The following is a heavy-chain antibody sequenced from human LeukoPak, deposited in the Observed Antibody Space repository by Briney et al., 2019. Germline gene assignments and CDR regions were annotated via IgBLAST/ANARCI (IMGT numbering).Heavy chain of an antibody. Sequence: PGGSLRLSCAASGFTFSSYAMSWVRQAPGKGLEWVSAISGSGGSTYYADSVKGRFTISRDNSKNTLYLQMNSLRAEDTAVYYCAKGYDFWSGYYFHAFDIWGQGTMVTVSS. CDR2: ISGSGGST. CDR3: AKGYDFWSGYYFHAFDI. J-gene: IGHJ3*02. D-gene: IGHD3-3*01. CDR1: GFTFSSYA. V-gene: IGHV3-23*01.